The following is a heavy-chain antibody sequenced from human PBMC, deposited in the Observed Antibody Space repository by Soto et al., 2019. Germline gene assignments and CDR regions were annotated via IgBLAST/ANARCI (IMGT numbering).Heavy chain of an antibody. D-gene: IGHD3-10*01. CDR2: FYYSGNI. J-gene: IGHJ4*02. CDR3: ARRERPRVGYFDSRRSPSYFDT. CDR1: GVSIASSVYY. V-gene: IGHV4-39*01. Sequence: QLQLQEPGTGLAKPSETLSLTCTVSGVSIASSVYYWDRIRHSPRKGLEWIGNFYYSGNIDYNPSLQSRVAISADPSKNQISLRPRSVATSAKAIYYCARRERPRVGYFDSRRSPSYFDTWGRGAPVTVSS.